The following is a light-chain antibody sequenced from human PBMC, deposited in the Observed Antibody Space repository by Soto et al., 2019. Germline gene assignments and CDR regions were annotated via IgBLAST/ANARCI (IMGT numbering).Light chain of an antibody. CDR2: INN. CDR1: SSNIGSNS. CDR3: VAWDDSLNGVI. J-gene: IGLJ2*01. V-gene: IGLV1-44*01. Sequence: QSVLTQPPSASGTPGQRVTISCSGSSSNIGSNSVNWYQQLPGTAPKLLIYINNQRPSGVPDRFSSSKSGTSASLAISGLQSEDEADYYCVAWDDSLNGVIFGGGTQLTVL.